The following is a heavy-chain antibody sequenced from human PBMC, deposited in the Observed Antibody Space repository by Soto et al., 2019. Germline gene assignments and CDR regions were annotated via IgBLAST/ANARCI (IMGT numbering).Heavy chain of an antibody. Sequence: PSETLSLTCTVSGGSISSGDYYWSWIRQPPGKGLEWIGYIYYSGSTYYNPSLKSRVTISVDTSKNQFSLKLSSVTAADTAVYYYARVPSTGITMVRGLYGMDVWGQGTTVTVSS. J-gene: IGHJ6*02. CDR3: ARVPSTGITMVRGLYGMDV. CDR2: IYYSGST. V-gene: IGHV4-30-4*01. D-gene: IGHD3-10*01. CDR1: GGSISSGDYY.